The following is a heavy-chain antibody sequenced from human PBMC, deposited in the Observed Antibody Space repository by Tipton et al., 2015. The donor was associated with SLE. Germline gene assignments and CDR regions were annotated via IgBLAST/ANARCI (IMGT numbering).Heavy chain of an antibody. D-gene: IGHD6-13*01. CDR2: VYYSGST. Sequence: TLSLTCTVSGDSISTGTYYWGWIRQPPGKGLEWTGSVYYSGSTNYNPSLKSRVTISVDTSKNQFSLKLTSVTAADSGMYFCARLSRGAAGGLDYWGQGTLVSVSS. V-gene: IGHV4-39*07. J-gene: IGHJ4*02. CDR1: GDSISTGTYY. CDR3: ARLSRGAAGGLDY.